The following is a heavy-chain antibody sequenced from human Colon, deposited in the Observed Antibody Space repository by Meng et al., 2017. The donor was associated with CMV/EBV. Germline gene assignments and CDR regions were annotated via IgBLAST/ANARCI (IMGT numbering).Heavy chain of an antibody. Sequence: GGSLRLSCAASGFTFSHYSMKCVRQAPGKGLEWVSYIRFSSTSTCHADSVKGRFTISRDNAKNSLYLQMNSLRPGDTALYYCAKDSFYNILTGYCDYWGQGTRVTVSS. CDR3: AKDSFYNILTGYCDY. CDR2: IRFSSTST. J-gene: IGHJ4*02. D-gene: IGHD3-9*01. V-gene: IGHV3-21*04. CDR1: GFTFSHYS.